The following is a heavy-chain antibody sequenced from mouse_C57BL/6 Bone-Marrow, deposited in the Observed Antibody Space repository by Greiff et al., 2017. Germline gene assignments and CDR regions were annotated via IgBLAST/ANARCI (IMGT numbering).Heavy chain of an antibody. CDR3: ARRVTTVVAKTSYWYFDV. J-gene: IGHJ1*03. Sequence: VQRVESGAELARPGASVKLSCKASGYTFTSYGISWVKQRTGQGLEWIGEIYPRSGNTYYNEKFKGKATLTADKSSSTAYMELRSLTSEDSAVYFCARRVTTVVAKTSYWYFDVWGTGTTVTVSS. V-gene: IGHV1-81*01. D-gene: IGHD1-1*01. CDR1: GYTFTSYG. CDR2: IYPRSGNT.